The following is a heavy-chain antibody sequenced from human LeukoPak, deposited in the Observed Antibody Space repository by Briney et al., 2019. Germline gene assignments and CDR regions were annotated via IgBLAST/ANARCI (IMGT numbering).Heavy chain of an antibody. D-gene: IGHD1-14*01. J-gene: IGHJ6*03. CDR3: ARECPPTRRQKNRVAYMDV. CDR1: GYSISSGYY. V-gene: IGHV4-38-2*02. Sequence: SETLSLTCAVSGYSISSGYYWGWIRQPPGKGLEWIGSIYHSGSTYYNPSLKSRVTISVDTSKNQFSLKLSSVTAADTAVYYCARECPPTRRQKNRVAYMDVWGKGTTVTVSS. CDR2: IYHSGST.